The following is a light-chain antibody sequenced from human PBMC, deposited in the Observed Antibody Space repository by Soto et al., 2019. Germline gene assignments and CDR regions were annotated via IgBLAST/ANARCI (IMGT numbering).Light chain of an antibody. CDR1: SSDVGGYNY. CDR2: EVS. V-gene: IGLV2-8*01. Sequence: QSVLTQPPSRSGSPGQSVTISCTGTSSDVGGYNYVSWYQQHPGKAPKLMIYEVSKRPSGVPDRFSGSKSGNTASLTVSGLQAEDEADYYCSSYAGSNNPLYVFGTGTKVTVL. CDR3: SSYAGSNNPLYV. J-gene: IGLJ1*01.